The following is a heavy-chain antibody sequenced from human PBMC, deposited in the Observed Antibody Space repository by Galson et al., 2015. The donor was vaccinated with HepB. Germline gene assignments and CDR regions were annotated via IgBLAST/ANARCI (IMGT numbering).Heavy chain of an antibody. D-gene: IGHD3-3*01. CDR2: ISYDGSNK. J-gene: IGHJ4*02. V-gene: IGHV3-30*18. Sequence: SLRLSCAASGFTFSSYGMHWVRQAPGKGLEWVAVISYDGSNKYYADSVKGRFTISRGNSKNTLYLQMNSLRAEDTAVYYCAKSTIFGVVIINSFDYWGQGTLVTVSS. CDR3: AKSTIFGVVIINSFDY. CDR1: GFTFSSYG.